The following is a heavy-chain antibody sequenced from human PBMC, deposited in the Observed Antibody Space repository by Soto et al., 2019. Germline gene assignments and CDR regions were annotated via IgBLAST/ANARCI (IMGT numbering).Heavy chain of an antibody. V-gene: IGHV3-33*01. Sequence: PGGPLRLSCAASGFTFSSYGMHWVRQAPGKGLEWVAVIWYDGSNKYYADSVKGRFTISRDNSKNTLYLQMNSLRAEDTAVYYCARDGLYCSSTSCYYGNIKKGSSENYYYYYYMDVWGKGTTVTVSS. D-gene: IGHD2-2*01. CDR3: ARDGLYCSSTSCYYGNIKKGSSENYYYYYYMDV. CDR1: GFTFSSYG. J-gene: IGHJ6*03. CDR2: IWYDGSNK.